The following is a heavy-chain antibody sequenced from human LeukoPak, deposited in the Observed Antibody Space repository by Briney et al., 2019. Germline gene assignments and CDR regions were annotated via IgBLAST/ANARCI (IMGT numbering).Heavy chain of an antibody. V-gene: IGHV4-39*01. CDR1: GGSISSSSYY. Sequence: SETLSLTCTVSGGSISSSSYYWGWIRQPPGKGLEWIGSIYYSGSTYYNPPLKSRVTISVDTSKNQFSLKLSSVTAADTAVYYCARHPINVDTAFDYWGQGTLVTVSS. CDR2: IYYSGST. J-gene: IGHJ4*02. D-gene: IGHD5-18*01. CDR3: ARHPINVDTAFDY.